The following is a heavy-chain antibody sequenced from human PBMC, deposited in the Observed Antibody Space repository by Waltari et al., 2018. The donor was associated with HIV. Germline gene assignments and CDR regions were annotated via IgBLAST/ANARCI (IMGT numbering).Heavy chain of an antibody. D-gene: IGHD2-2*01. V-gene: IGHV4-39*01. CDR2: YYYSGTT. CDR1: GGSISSSSYY. J-gene: IGHJ4*02. CDR3: ARRKAGSSHFDY. Sequence: QLQLQESGPGLVKPSETLSLTCTVSGGSISSSSYYWGWIRQPPGKGLEWIGSYYYSGTTYYNPSLRSRVTISVDTAKNQFSLKLSSVTAADTAVYYCARRKAGSSHFDYWGQGTLVTVSS.